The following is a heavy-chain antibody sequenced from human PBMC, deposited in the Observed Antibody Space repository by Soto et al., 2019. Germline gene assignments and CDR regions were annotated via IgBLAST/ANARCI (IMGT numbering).Heavy chain of an antibody. Sequence: QVQLVQSGAEVKKTGSSVKVSCKASGGTFSSYAISWVRQAPGQGLEWMGGIIPIFGTANYAQKFQGRVTITADESASQDSMEVSSLRREDTVAYYWARGALNYDFLSVSTWCDPRGPLSLVTVSS. J-gene: IGHJ5*02. D-gene: IGHD3-3*01. CDR2: IIPIFGTA. V-gene: IGHV1-69*01. CDR3: ARGALNYDFLSVSTWCDP. CDR1: GGTFSSYA.